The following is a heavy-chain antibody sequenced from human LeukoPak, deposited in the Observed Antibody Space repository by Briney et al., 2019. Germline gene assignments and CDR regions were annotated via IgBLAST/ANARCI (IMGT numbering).Heavy chain of an antibody. V-gene: IGHV1-69*13. J-gene: IGHJ5*02. CDR2: IIPIFGTA. CDR3: ARKNVDTAMVTWGNRPNWFDP. Sequence: SEKVSCKASGGTFSSYAISWVRQAPGQGLEWMGGIIPIFGTANYAQKFQGRVTITADESTSTAYMELSSLRSEDTAVYYCARKNVDTAMVTWGNRPNWFDPWGQGTLVTVSS. CDR1: GGTFSSYA. D-gene: IGHD5-18*01.